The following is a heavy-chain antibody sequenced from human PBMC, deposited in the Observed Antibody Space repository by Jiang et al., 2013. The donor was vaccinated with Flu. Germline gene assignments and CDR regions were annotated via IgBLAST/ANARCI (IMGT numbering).Heavy chain of an antibody. Sequence: SQTLSLTCAISGDSVSSNSAAWNWIRQSPSRGLEWLGRTYYRSKWYNDYAVSVKSRITINPDTSKNQFSLQLNSVTPEDTAVYYCARDSYYYDSSGYYTSWFDPWGQGTLVTVSS. D-gene: IGHD3-22*01. V-gene: IGHV6-1*01. J-gene: IGHJ5*02. CDR3: ARDSYYYDSSGYYTSWFDP. CDR2: TYYRSKWYN. CDR1: GDSVSSNSAA.